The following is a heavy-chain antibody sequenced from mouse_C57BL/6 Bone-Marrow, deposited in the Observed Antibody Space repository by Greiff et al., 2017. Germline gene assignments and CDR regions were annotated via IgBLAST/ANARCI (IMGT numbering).Heavy chain of an antibody. CDR2: INPSSGYT. V-gene: IGHV1-7*01. Sequence: VQLQQSGAELAKPGASVKLSCKASGYTFTSYWMNWVKQRPGQGLEWIGYINPSSGYTKYNQKFKDKTTLTADKTSSTAYMQLSSLTYEDSAVYYCARSWLLFFDYWGQGTTLTVSS. CDR1: GYTFTSYW. D-gene: IGHD2-3*01. J-gene: IGHJ2*01. CDR3: ARSWLLFFDY.